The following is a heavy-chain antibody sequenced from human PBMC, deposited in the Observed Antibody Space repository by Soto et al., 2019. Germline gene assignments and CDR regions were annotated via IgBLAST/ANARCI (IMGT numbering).Heavy chain of an antibody. CDR2: INHSGST. D-gene: IGHD3-10*01. CDR3: ARARQVDNHGSGSYRLPWRVPNWFAS. V-gene: IGHV4-34*01. Sequence: SETLSITCAVYGGSCSGYYWSWIRHPPGKGQEWIGEINHSGSTNYNPSLKSRVTISVDTSKNQFSLKLSSVTAADTAVYYCARARQVDNHGSGSYRLPWRVPNWFASSSQRTPVPVSS. CDR1: GGSCSGYY. J-gene: IGHJ5*01.